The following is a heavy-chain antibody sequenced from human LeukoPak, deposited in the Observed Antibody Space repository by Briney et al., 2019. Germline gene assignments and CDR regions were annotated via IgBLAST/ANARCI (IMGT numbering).Heavy chain of an antibody. J-gene: IGHJ4*02. CDR3: ARTDLPLYYFDY. V-gene: IGHV4-39*01. CDR1: GDSISSNYC. Sequence: SETLSLTCAVSGDSISSNYCWRWVRQFPGKGLEWIGSIYYSGSTYYNPSLKSRVTISVDTSKNQFSLKLSSVTAADTAVYYCARTDLPLYYFDYWGQGTLVTVSS. CDR2: IYYSGST.